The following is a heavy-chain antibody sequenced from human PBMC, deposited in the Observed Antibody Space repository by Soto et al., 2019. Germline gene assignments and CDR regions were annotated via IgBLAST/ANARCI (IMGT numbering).Heavy chain of an antibody. D-gene: IGHD2-15*01. CDR3: ARDSVVVVAATVGDFDY. V-gene: IGHV3-21*01. CDR2: ISSSSSYI. Sequence: PGGSLRLSCAASGFTFSSYSRNWVRQAPGKGLEWVSSISSSSSYIYYADSVKGRFTISRDNAKNSLYLQMNSLRAEDTAVYYCARDSVVVVAATVGDFDYWGQGTLVTVSS. J-gene: IGHJ4*02. CDR1: GFTFSSYS.